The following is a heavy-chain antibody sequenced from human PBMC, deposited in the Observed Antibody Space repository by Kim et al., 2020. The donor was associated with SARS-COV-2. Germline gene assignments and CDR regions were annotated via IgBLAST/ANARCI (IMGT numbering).Heavy chain of an antibody. D-gene: IGHD3-22*01. V-gene: IGHV3-30*04. Sequence: GGSLRLSCAASGFSFSGHAMHWVRQAPRKGLEWVAVISYDGNNKYYADSVKGRFTISRDNSKNTLYLQMNSLRVEDTAVYYCDRGHGYYDPFDYWGQGTLVTVSS. CDR1: GFSFSGHA. J-gene: IGHJ4*02. CDR3: DRGHGYYDPFDY. CDR2: ISYDGNNK.